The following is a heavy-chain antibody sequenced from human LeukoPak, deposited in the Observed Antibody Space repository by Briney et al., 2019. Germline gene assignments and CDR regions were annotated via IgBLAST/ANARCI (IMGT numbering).Heavy chain of an antibody. V-gene: IGHV3-53*01. CDR1: GFTVSSEY. Sequence: GVSLRLSCAITGFTVSSEYMTWVRQAPGKGLEWVSVIYSGGTTYYADSVKGRFTISRDNSKNTLYLQINSLRAEDTAVYYCARDTYSSGLYRGFDYRGQGTLVTVSS. CDR2: IYSGGTT. J-gene: IGHJ4*02. D-gene: IGHD6-19*01. CDR3: ARDTYSSGLYRGFDY.